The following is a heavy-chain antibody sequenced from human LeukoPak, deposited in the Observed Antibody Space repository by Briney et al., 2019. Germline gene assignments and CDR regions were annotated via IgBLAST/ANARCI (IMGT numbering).Heavy chain of an antibody. CDR2: INPGDSGT. D-gene: IGHD4-17*01. V-gene: IGHV5-51*01. CDR1: GYRFTNYW. CDR3: ARLHGNYALDY. J-gene: IGHJ4*02. Sequence: GESLKISCLVSGYRFTNYWIAWVRQMPGRGLEWMGIINPGDSGTKYSPPFQGQVIISVDKSISTAHLQWSSLKASDTAMYYCARLHGNYALDYRGQGTLVTVSS.